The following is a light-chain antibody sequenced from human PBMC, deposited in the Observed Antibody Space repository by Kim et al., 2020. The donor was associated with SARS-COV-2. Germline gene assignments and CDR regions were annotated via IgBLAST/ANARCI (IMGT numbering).Light chain of an antibody. CDR1: SLRSYY. J-gene: IGLJ2*01. V-gene: IGLV3-19*01. Sequence: SSELTQDPAVSVALGQTVRITCQGDSLRSYYASWYQQKPGQAPVLVIYGKNNRPSGIPDRFSGSSSGNTASLTITGAQAEDEADYYCNSRDSSGNPLRVF. CDR2: GKN. CDR3: NSRDSSGNPLRV.